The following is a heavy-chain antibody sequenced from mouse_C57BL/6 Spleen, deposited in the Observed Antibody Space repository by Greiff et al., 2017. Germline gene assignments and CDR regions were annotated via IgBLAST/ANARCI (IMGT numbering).Heavy chain of an antibody. Sequence: EVKLMESGGGLVKPGGSLKLSCAASGFTFSSYTMSWVRQTPEKRLEWVATISGGGGNTYYPDSVKGRFTISRENAKNTLYLQMSSLRSEDTALYYCARMGTTVVQYYFDYWGQGTTLTVSS. CDR2: ISGGGGNT. J-gene: IGHJ2*01. CDR1: GFTFSSYT. V-gene: IGHV5-9*01. CDR3: ARMGTTVVQYYFDY. D-gene: IGHD1-1*01.